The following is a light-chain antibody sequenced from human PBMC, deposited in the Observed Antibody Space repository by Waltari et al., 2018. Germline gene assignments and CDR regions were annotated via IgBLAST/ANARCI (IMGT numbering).Light chain of an antibody. V-gene: IGLV2-14*03. CDR2: DVS. Sequence: QSALTPPASVSGSPGQSITISSTGTSNDVGSYNSVSWYQDHPGQGPKVIIYDVSDRPSGVSARFSGSKSGNTASLTISGLQAEDEADYYCSSQSSDNVVLFGGGTKVTVL. CDR1: SNDVGSYNS. J-gene: IGLJ3*02. CDR3: SSQSSDNVVL.